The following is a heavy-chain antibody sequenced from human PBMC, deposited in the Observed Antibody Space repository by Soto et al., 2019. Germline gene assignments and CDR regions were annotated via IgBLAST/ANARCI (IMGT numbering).Heavy chain of an antibody. V-gene: IGHV5-51*01. CDR1: GSIFSINW. CDR2: IFPADSDI. J-gene: IGHJ6*02. CDR3: AKHNYFGSGSSVYYYRSDL. D-gene: IGHD3-10*01. Sequence: GGSLKISCKASGSIFSINWIAWFRLVPGTGMEWMWSIFPADSDIRYNPSFQGQVTISVDKSIDTAYLQWSSLKASDTATFYCAKHNYFGSGSSVYYYRSDLWGQGTTVTV.